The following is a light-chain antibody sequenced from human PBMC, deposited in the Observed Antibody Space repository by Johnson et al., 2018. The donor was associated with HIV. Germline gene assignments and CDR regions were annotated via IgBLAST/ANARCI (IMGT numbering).Light chain of an antibody. J-gene: IGLJ1*01. CDR2: ENN. V-gene: IGLV1-51*02. CDR1: TSIIGNNY. Sequence: QSILTQPPSVSAAPGQKVTISCSGSTSIIGNNYVSWYQHLPGTAPKLLIYENNKRPSGIPARFSGSKSGTSATLGITGLQTGDEADYYCGTWVGSLSACVFGTGTKVTVL. CDR3: GTWVGSLSACV.